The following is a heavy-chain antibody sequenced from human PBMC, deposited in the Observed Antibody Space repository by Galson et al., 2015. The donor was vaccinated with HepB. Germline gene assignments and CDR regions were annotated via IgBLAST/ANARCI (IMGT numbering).Heavy chain of an antibody. CDR1: GDSVSSNSAA. J-gene: IGHJ6*02. Sequence: CAISGDSVSSNSAAWNWIRQSPSRGLEWLGRTYYRSKWYNDYAVSVKSRITINPDTSKNQFSLQLNSVTPEDTAVYYCAYAPVWVAAAGWGMDVWGQGTTVTVSS. CDR3: AYAPVWVAAAGWGMDV. D-gene: IGHD6-13*01. CDR2: TYYRSKWYN. V-gene: IGHV6-1*01.